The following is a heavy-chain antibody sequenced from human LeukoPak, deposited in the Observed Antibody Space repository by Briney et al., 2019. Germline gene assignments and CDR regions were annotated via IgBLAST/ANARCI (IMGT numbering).Heavy chain of an antibody. CDR1: GFTLNVHA. V-gene: IGHV3-23*01. J-gene: IGHJ5*02. CDR2: ISHRGDHT. CDR3: AKASCNSGSRNWFDP. D-gene: IGHD3-10*01. Sequence: GESMTLSCAVSGFTLNVHAMSWVRHAPGEVREWVSSISHRGDHTYYANSVTGRLIAPREKPKNPVYCQMNRVVIKGTAVSVRAKASCNSGSRNWFDPWGQGTLVTVSS.